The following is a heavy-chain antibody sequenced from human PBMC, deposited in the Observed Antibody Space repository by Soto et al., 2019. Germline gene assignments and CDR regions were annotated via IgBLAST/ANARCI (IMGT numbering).Heavy chain of an antibody. CDR1: GYTFTSYG. V-gene: IGHV1-18*01. CDR3: ARGHISNVGGFADY. Sequence: QVQLVQSGAEVKKPGASVKVSCKASGYTFTSYGISWVRQAPGQGLEWMGWLSAYNGNTNYAQNRQGRVTMTKDTSTNTAYMELRSLRSDDTAVYYCARGHISNVGGFADYWGQGTLVTVSS. J-gene: IGHJ4*02. CDR2: LSAYNGNT. D-gene: IGHD3-10*01.